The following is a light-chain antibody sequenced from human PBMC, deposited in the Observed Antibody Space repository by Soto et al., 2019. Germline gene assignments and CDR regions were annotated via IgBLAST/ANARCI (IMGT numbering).Light chain of an antibody. Sequence: AIQMTQSPPSLSASVGDRVIITCRASQDIRVDVGWLQQRPGHAPNLLIYAASTLHTGVTSTFTGSGSGTDFTLTINDLQHEDVATYFCLQDYDFPYTFGQGTKVDIK. J-gene: IGKJ2*01. CDR1: QDIRVD. CDR3: LQDYDFPYT. V-gene: IGKV1-6*01. CDR2: AAS.